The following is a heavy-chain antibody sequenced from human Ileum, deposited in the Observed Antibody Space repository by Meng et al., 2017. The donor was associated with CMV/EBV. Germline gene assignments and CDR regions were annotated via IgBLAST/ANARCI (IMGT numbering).Heavy chain of an antibody. CDR1: GFTFRDFA. J-gene: IGHJ4*02. D-gene: IGHD1-26*01. CDR3: AKGSKWVQFDY. CDR2: IYTGSSAT. V-gene: IGHV3-23*03. Sequence: GESLKISCEASGFTFRDFAMTWVRQAPGKGLEWVSVIYTGSSATFYADSVKGRFTVSRDDSKNTLYLRISSLRADDTATYYCAKGSKWVQFDYWGQGALVTVSS.